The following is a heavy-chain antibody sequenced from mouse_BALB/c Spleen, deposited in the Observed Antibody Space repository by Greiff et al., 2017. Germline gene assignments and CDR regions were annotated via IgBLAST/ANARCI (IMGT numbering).Heavy chain of an antibody. V-gene: IGHV1-12*01. CDR1: GYTFTSYN. D-gene: IGHD2-3*01. Sequence: QVQLQQPGAELVKPGASVKMSCKASGYTFTSYNMHWVKQTPGQGLEWIGAIYPGNGDTSYNQKFKGKATLTADKSSSTAYMQLSSLTSEDSAVYYCARDGYYAFAYWGQGTLVTVSA. CDR3: ARDGYYAFAY. CDR2: IYPGNGDT. J-gene: IGHJ3*01.